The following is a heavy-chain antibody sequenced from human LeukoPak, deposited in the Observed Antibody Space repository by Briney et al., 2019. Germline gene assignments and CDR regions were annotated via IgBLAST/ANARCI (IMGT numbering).Heavy chain of an antibody. J-gene: IGHJ2*01. D-gene: IGHD3-16*01. CDR1: GDSIRTYY. V-gene: IGHV4-59*01. CDR2: IYYSGST. CDR3: ARDRFASAYFDL. Sequence: PSETLSLTCTVSGDSIRTYYWSWIRQPPGKGLGWVGYIYYSGSTNYNPSLKSRVTISVDTSKNQFSLKLSSVTAADTAVYYCARDRFASAYFDLWGRGTLVTVSS.